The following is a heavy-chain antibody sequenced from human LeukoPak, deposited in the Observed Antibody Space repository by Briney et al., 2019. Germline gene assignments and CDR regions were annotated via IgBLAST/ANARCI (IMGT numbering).Heavy chain of an antibody. Sequence: ASVKVSCRASGYSFTSFGVSWVRQAPGQGPEWMGWISAYNGKINYAQRFQGRITITRNTSISTAYMELSSLRSEDTAVYYCTRETSSRYFDYWGQGTLVTVSS. V-gene: IGHV1-18*01. CDR1: GYSFTSFG. J-gene: IGHJ4*02. CDR3: TRETSSRYFDY. CDR2: ISAYNGKI.